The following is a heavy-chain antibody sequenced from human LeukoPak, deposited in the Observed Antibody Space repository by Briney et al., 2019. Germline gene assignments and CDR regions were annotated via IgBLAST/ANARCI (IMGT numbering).Heavy chain of an antibody. J-gene: IGHJ4*02. V-gene: IGHV3-48*02. D-gene: IGHD2-2*02. CDR3: AKARANWAIDD. Sequence: GGSLRLSCAASGFIFGSYNMNWVRQAPGKGLEWISYISSSSRTIFYADSVKGRFTVSRDNVKNFLYLQMHSLRDEDTALYYCAKARANWAIDDWGQGTQVTVSS. CDR1: GFIFGSYN. CDR2: ISSSSRTI.